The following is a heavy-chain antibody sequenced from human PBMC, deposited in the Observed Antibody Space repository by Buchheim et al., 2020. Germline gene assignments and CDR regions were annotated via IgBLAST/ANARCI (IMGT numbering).Heavy chain of an antibody. V-gene: IGHV3-33*01. J-gene: IGHJ5*02. CDR1: GFTFSSYG. CDR3: ARDLVPAVQEEEGNWFDP. Sequence: QVQLVESGGGVVQPGRSLRLSCAASGFTFSSYGMHWVRQAPGKGLEWVAVIWYDGSNKYYADSVKGRFTISRDNSKNTLYLQMNSLRAEDTAVYYCARDLVPAVQEEEGNWFDPWGQGTL. D-gene: IGHD2-2*01. CDR2: IWYDGSNK.